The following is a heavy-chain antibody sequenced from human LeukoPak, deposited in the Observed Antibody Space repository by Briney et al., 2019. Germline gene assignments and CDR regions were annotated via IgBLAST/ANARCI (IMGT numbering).Heavy chain of an antibody. CDR3: ARDTTVASGMQH. CDR2: IYYGGTT. V-gene: IGHV4-59*01. D-gene: IGHD4-23*01. CDR1: GGSLSTYS. J-gene: IGHJ4*02. Sequence: PSETLSLTCSVSGGSLSTYSWSWVRQSPGKRLEWIGYIYYGGTTNYNPSLKSRVTISADTAKNRFSLRLRSVTAADTAIYYCARDTTVASGMQHWGQGTLVTVSS.